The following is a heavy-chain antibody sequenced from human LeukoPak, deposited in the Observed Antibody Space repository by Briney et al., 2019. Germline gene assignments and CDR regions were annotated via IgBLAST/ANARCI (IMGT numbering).Heavy chain of an antibody. CDR3: ARARTSNTGFDY. CDR2: IYTSGST. J-gene: IGHJ4*02. CDR1: GGSISSYY. D-gene: IGHD2-2*01. Sequence: SETLSLTCTVSGGSISSYYWSWVRQPAGKGLEWIGRIYTSGSTNYNPSLKSRVTMSVDTSKNQFSLKLGSVTAADTAMYYCARARTSNTGFDYWGQGTLVTVSS. V-gene: IGHV4-4*07.